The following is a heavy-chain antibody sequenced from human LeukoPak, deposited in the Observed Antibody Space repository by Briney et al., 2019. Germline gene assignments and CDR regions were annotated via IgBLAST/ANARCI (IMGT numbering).Heavy chain of an antibody. Sequence: GASVKVSCKASGYTFTSYAMNWVRQAPGQGLEWMGWISAYNGNTNYAQKLQGRVTMTTDTSTSTAYMELRSLRSDDTAVYYCARGVGATGVDAFDIWGQGTMVTVSS. D-gene: IGHD1-26*01. J-gene: IGHJ3*02. CDR2: ISAYNGNT. CDR3: ARGVGATGVDAFDI. V-gene: IGHV1-18*01. CDR1: GYTFTSYA.